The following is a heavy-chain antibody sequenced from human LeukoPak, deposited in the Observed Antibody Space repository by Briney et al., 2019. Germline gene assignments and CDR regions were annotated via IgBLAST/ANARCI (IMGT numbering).Heavy chain of an antibody. CDR2: ISYDGSNK. CDR3: ARADGYNYVGYY. Sequence: GGSLRLSCAASGFTFSSYGIHWVRQAPGKGLEWVAVISYDGSNKYYADSVKGRFTISRDNSKNTLYLQMNSLRAEDTAVYYCARADGYNYVGYYWGQGTLVTVSS. CDR1: GFTFSSYG. D-gene: IGHD5-12*01. J-gene: IGHJ4*02. V-gene: IGHV3-30*03.